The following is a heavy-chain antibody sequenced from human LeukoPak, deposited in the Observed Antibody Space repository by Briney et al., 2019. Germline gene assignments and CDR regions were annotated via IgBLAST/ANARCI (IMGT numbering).Heavy chain of an antibody. V-gene: IGHV3-7*03. CDR2: IKQDGSEK. J-gene: IGHJ4*02. D-gene: IGHD1-26*01. Sequence: PGGSLRLSCAASGFTFSSYWMSWVRQAPGKGLEWVANIKQDGSEKYYVDSVKGRFTISRDNAKNSLYLQMSSLRAEDTATYYCAKVGGTQVYWGQGTLVTVSS. CDR1: GFTFSSYW. CDR3: AKVGGTQVY.